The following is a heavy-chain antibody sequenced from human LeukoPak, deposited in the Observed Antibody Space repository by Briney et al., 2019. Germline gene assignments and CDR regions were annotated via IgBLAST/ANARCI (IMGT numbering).Heavy chain of an antibody. D-gene: IGHD5-24*01. V-gene: IGHV1-46*01. J-gene: IGHJ3*02. Sequence: GVSVKASCKASGYTFSNYYLHWVRQAPGQGLEWMGLINPTAGNTYYAQRFQGRVTMTRNTSTSTVYMELSSLRSEDTAVYYCARIRDGYNDAYDIWGQGTMVTVPS. CDR2: INPTAGNT. CDR1: GYTFSNYY. CDR3: ARIRDGYNDAYDI.